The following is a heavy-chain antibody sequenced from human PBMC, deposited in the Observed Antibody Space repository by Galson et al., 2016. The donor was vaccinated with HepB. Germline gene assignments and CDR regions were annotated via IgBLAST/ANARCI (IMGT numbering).Heavy chain of an antibody. D-gene: IGHD3-22*01. V-gene: IGHV1-18*01. CDR3: TIFSYRQSSGYDYLIDY. Sequence: SVKVSCKASGYTFGNYGISWVRQAPGQGLEWMAWISAYNGNSNTDYAQKFQGRVTMTEDISTGTAYLDLTSLRSDDTAVYYCTIFSYRQSSGYDYLIDYWGQGTLVTVSS. J-gene: IGHJ4*02. CDR2: ISAYNGNSNT. CDR1: GYTFGNYG.